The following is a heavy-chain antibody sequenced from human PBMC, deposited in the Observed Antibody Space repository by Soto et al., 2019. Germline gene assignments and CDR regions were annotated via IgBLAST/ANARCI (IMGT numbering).Heavy chain of an antibody. CDR2: IIPIFGTA. CDR1: GGTFSSYA. V-gene: IGHV1-69*13. J-gene: IGHJ6*02. CDR3: GRDRRRGAVARPSGMDV. Sequence: SVKVSCKASGGTFSSYAISWVRQAPGQGLEWMGGIIPIFGTANYAQKFQGRVTITADESTSTAYMELSSLRSEDTAVYYCGRDRRRGAVARPSGMDVWGQGTTVTVSS. D-gene: IGHD6-19*01.